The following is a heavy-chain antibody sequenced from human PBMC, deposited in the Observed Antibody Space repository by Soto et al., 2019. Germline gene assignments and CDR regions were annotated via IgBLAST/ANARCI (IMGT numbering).Heavy chain of an antibody. CDR2: IIPMFPTA. Sequence: GASVKVSCKASGGTFSNHAISWVRQAPGQGLEWVGGIIPMFPTADYAQRFQGRVTITADDSTTTVYMELSGLRSEDTAMYYCARDDATYCGGDCYRYSYYGMDVWGQGTTVTVSS. CDR3: ARDDATYCGGDCYRYSYYGMDV. J-gene: IGHJ6*02. V-gene: IGHV1-69*13. CDR1: GGTFSNHA. D-gene: IGHD2-21*02.